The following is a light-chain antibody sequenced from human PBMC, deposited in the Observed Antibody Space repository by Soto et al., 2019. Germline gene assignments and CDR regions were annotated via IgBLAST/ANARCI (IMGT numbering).Light chain of an antibody. CDR1: QTITNY. CDR3: QCRSNWPPGLT. J-gene: IGKJ4*01. Sequence: EILLTQSPATLSLSPGERATLSCRASQTITNYLVWYQQKPGQAPRLLIYGASNRATGIPARFSGSGSGTDFTLAISSLEPEDFAVYYCQCRSNWPPGLTFGGGTKVEIK. CDR2: GAS. V-gene: IGKV3-11*01.